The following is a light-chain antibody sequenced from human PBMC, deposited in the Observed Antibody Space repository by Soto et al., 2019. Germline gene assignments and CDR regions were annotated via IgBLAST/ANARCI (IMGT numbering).Light chain of an antibody. CDR3: QSYDSSLSDWV. CDR1: SSNIGAGYD. J-gene: IGLJ3*02. V-gene: IGLV1-40*01. CDR2: TNG. Sequence: QPVLTQPPSVSGAPGQRVTISCTGSSSNIGAGYDVHWYQHLPRTAPKLLIYTNGNRPSGVPDRFSGSKSGTSASLAITGLQAEDEADYYCQSYDSSLSDWVFGGGTKLTVL.